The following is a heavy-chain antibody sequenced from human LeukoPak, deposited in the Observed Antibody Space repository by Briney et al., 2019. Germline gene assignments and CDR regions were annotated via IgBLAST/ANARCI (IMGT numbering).Heavy chain of an antibody. CDR3: ARGGLRYFDWLFVNWFDP. J-gene: IGHJ5*02. CDR1: GGSVSSASYY. V-gene: IGHV4-61*01. CDR2: VYYSGST. Sequence: SETLSLTCTVSGGSVSSASYYWSWIRQPPGRGLEWIAYVYYSGSTKYNPSLKSGVTISVDTSKNQFSLKLSSVTAADTAVYYCARGGLRYFDWLFVNWFDPWGQGTLVTVSS. D-gene: IGHD3-9*01.